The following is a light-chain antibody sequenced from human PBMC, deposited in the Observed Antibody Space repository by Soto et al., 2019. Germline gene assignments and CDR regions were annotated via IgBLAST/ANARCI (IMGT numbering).Light chain of an antibody. J-gene: IGLJ3*02. CDR3: AAWDDSLGGRV. Sequence: QSVLTQPPSASGTPGQRVTISCSGSSSNIGTNTVTWYQQFPGTAPKLLIYGDNQRPSGVPDRFSGSKSGTSASLAISGLQSEDEADYYCAAWDDSLGGRVFGGGTKLTVL. CDR1: SSNIGTNT. V-gene: IGLV1-44*01. CDR2: GDN.